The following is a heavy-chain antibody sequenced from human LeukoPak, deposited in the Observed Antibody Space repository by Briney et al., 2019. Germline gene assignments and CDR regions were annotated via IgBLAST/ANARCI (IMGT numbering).Heavy chain of an antibody. CDR1: GLTFTDFW. D-gene: IGHD6-13*01. CDR3: SGRDSSRSPRAY. Sequence: GGSLRLSFAASGLTFTDFWMNWVRLAPGRGLEWLANINPDGNEKYYVDSVRGRFAMSRDNAKNEGHLEMNSLRAEDTGVYYCSGRDSSRSPRAYWGQGTLVSVSS. J-gene: IGHJ4*02. CDR2: INPDGNEK. V-gene: IGHV3-7*01.